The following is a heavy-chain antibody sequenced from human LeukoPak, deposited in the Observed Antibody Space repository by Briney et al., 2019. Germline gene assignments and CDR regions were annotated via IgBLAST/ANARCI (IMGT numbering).Heavy chain of an antibody. D-gene: IGHD3-10*01. Sequence: SETLSLTCTVSGGSISSYYWSWIRQPAGKGLEWIGYIYYSGSTNYNPSLKSRVTISVDTSKNQFSLKLSSVTAADTAVYYCARAAVSLWFGELLHSRYYYYGMDIWGQGTTVTVSS. CDR2: IYYSGST. V-gene: IGHV4-59*12. CDR3: ARAAVSLWFGELLHSRYYYYGMDI. J-gene: IGHJ6*02. CDR1: GGSISSYY.